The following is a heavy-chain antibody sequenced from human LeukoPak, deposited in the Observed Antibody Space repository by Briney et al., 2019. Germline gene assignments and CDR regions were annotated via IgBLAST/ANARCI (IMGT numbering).Heavy chain of an antibody. CDR3: AKGRARIAVAGTLDY. J-gene: IGHJ4*02. CDR2: ISGRDGST. D-gene: IGHD6-19*01. V-gene: IGHV3-23*01. CDR1: GFTFSSYA. Sequence: PGGSLRLSCAASGFTFSSYAMSWVRHAPGKGLEWVSAISGRDGSTSYADSVKGRFTISRDNSKNTLYLQMNSLRAEDTAVYYCAKGRARIAVAGTLDYWGQGTLVTVSS.